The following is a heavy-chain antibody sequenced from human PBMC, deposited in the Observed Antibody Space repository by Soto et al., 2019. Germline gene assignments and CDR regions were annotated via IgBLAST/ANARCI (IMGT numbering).Heavy chain of an antibody. D-gene: IGHD1-7*01. Sequence: QVQLVQSGAEVKKPGASVKVSCKASGYTFIGHYLHWVRQAPGQGLEWLGWTNPSSGATNFAQKFQGRVTMTRDTSISTAYLERSRLRSDDTAMYYCAREAGTTGNYYFGMDVWGQGTTVTVSS. CDR3: AREAGTTGNYYFGMDV. V-gene: IGHV1-2*02. J-gene: IGHJ6*02. CDR2: TNPSSGAT. CDR1: GYTFIGHY.